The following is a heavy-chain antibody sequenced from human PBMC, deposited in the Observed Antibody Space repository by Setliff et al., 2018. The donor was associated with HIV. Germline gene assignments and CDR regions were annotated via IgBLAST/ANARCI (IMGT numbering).Heavy chain of an antibody. CDR1: GFTFSSYS. J-gene: IGHJ4*02. D-gene: IGHD5-12*01. Sequence: GGSLRLSCAASGFTFSSYSMNWVRQAPGKGLVWVSRVNRDGSSTTYADSVKDRFTISRDNAKNTLYLQMNSLRAEDTGVYYCHSGYDTEEQSYFDYWGQGALVTSPQ. V-gene: IGHV3-74*01. CDR2: VNRDGSST. CDR3: HSGYDTEEQSYFDY.